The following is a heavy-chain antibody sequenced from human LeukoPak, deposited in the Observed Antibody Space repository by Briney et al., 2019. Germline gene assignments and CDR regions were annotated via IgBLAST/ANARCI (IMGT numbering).Heavy chain of an antibody. Sequence: PSETLSLTCTVSGGSIISYYWSWIRQPPGKGLEWIGYIYYSGSTNYNPSLKSRVTISVDTSKNQFSLKLSSVTAADTAVYYCARDRADFWSGYYGAWFDPWGQGTLVTVSS. CDR2: IYYSGST. CDR1: GGSIISYY. D-gene: IGHD3-3*01. V-gene: IGHV4-59*01. J-gene: IGHJ5*02. CDR3: ARDRADFWSGYYGAWFDP.